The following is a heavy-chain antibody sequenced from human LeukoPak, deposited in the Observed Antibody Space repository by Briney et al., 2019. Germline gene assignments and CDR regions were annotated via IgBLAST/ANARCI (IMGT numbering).Heavy chain of an antibody. D-gene: IGHD3-22*01. CDR3: AADHLHYDSSGSKEN. J-gene: IGHJ4*02. CDR1: GFTFTSSA. Sequence: SAKVSCKASGFTFTSSAVQWVRQARGQRLEWIGWIIVGSGNTNYAQKFQERVTITRDMSTSTAYMQLSSLRSEDTAVYYCAADHLHYDSSGSKENWGQGTLVTVSS. V-gene: IGHV1-58*01. CDR2: IIVGSGNT.